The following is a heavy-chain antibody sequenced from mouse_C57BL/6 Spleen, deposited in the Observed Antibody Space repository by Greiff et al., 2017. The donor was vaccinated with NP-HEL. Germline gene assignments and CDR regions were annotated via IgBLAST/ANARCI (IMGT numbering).Heavy chain of an antibody. CDR1: GFNIKDDY. Sequence: EVKLVESGAELVRPGASVKLSCTASGFNIKDDYMHWVKQRPEQGLEWIGWIDPENGDTEYASKFQGKATITADTSSNTAYLQLSSLTSEDTAVYYCTTEGQGAMDYWGQGTSVTVSS. CDR2: IDPENGDT. V-gene: IGHV14-4*01. CDR3: TTEGQGAMDY. D-gene: IGHD6-1*01. J-gene: IGHJ4*01.